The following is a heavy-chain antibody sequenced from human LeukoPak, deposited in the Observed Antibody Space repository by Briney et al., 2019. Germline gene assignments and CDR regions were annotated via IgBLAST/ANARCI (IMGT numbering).Heavy chain of an antibody. Sequence: SETLSLTCTVSGGSISSYYWSWIRQPPGKGLEWIGYIYYSGSTNYNPSLKSRVTISVDTSKNQFSLKLSSVTAADTAVYYCAGAVYSSSWYDYWGQGTLVTVSS. CDR2: IYYSGST. J-gene: IGHJ4*02. CDR1: GGSISSYY. V-gene: IGHV4-59*01. CDR3: AGAVYSSSWYDY. D-gene: IGHD6-13*01.